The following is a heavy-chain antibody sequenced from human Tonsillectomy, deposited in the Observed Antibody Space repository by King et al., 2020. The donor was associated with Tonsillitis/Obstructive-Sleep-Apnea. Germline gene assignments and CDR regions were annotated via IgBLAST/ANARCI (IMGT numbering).Heavy chain of an antibody. Sequence: VQLVESGGGLVKPGGSLRLSCAASGFTFSNAWMSWVRQAPGKGLEWVGRIKSKTDGGTTDYAAPVKSRFTISRDDSKNTLYLQMNSLKTEDTAVYYCTTRYCSSTSCYKFDYWGQGTLVTVSS. CDR2: IKSKTDGGTT. V-gene: IGHV3-15*01. D-gene: IGHD2-2*02. CDR1: GFTFSNAW. CDR3: TTRYCSSTSCYKFDY. J-gene: IGHJ4*02.